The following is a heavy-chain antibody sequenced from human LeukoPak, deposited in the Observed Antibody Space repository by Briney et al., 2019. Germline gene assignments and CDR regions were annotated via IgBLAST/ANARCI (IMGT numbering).Heavy chain of an antibody. CDR1: GDSVSSGSYY. CDR2: MYNSGST. Sequence: SETLSLTCTVSGDSVSSGSYYWSWIRQPPGTGLEWIGYMYNSGSTNYNPSLKSRVTISVDTSKNQLSLKLSSVTAADTAVYHCASGQGWLTDHWGRGTLVAVSS. V-gene: IGHV4-61*01. D-gene: IGHD5-12*01. CDR3: ASGQGWLTDH. J-gene: IGHJ5*02.